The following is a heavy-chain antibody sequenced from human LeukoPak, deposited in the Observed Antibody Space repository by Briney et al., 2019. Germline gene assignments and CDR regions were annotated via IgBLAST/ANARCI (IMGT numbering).Heavy chain of an antibody. CDR3: ARSPYYYDSSGYLRHGMDV. CDR2: IIPILGIA. J-gene: IGHJ6*02. V-gene: IGHV1-69*04. CDR1: GGTFSSYA. D-gene: IGHD3-22*01. Sequence: EASVKVSCKASGGTFSSYAISWVRQAPGQGLEWMGRIIPILGIANYAQKFQGRVTITADKSTSTAYMELSSLRSEDTAVYYCARSPYYYDSSGYLRHGMDVWGQGTTVTVSS.